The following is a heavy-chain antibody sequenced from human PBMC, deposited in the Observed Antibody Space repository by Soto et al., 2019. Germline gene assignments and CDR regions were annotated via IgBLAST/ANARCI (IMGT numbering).Heavy chain of an antibody. CDR2: IIPILGIA. CDR3: ARGRRSKYYDILTGYDY. CDR1: GGTFSSYT. V-gene: IGHV1-69*02. D-gene: IGHD3-9*01. Sequence: VSCKASGGTFSSYTISWVRQAPGQGLEWMGRIIPILGIANYAQKFQGRVTITADKSTSTAYMELSSLRSEDTAVYYCARGRRSKYYDILTGYDYWGQGTLVTVSS. J-gene: IGHJ4*02.